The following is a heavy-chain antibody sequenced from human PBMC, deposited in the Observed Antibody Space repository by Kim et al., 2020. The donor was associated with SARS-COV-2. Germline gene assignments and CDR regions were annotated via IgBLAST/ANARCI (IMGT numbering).Heavy chain of an antibody. CDR1: GFTFSSYG. V-gene: IGHV3-33*01. J-gene: IGHJ4*02. CDR3: AREGLDCSGGSCYSARYYFDY. CDR2: IWYDGSNK. D-gene: IGHD2-15*01. Sequence: GGSLRLSCAASGFTFSSYGMHWVRQAPGKGLEWVAVIWYDGSNKYYADSVKGRFTISRDNSKNTLYLQMNSLRAEDTAVYYCAREGLDCSGGSCYSARYYFDYWGQGTLVTVSS.